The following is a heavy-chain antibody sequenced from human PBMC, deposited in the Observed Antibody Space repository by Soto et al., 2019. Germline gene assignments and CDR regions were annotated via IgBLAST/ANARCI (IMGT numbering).Heavy chain of an antibody. Sequence: PEGSLRCSCSAAGCTFSSSGMSWVRQAPGKALEWVSGITGSGGSTYYVDSLKGRFTISRDNSKHTLSLEMNSLRAEDTAVYYCAKYSGWLHYYWGQGTLGGVSS. CDR3: AKYSGWLHYY. CDR1: GCTFSSSG. CDR2: ITGSGGST. V-gene: IGHV3-23*01. J-gene: IGHJ4*02. D-gene: IGHD5-12*01.